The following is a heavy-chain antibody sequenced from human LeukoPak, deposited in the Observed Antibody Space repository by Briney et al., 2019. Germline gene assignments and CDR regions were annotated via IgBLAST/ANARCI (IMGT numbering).Heavy chain of an antibody. Sequence: SETLSLTCSASGGSISYYYWSWIRQPPGKGLEWIGYSHDSGESNYNPSLQSRVIISRDTSKNQFSLNLMSVTAADTAVYYCAASSHSGSYRAYWGQGTPVTVSS. CDR3: AASSHSGSYRAY. CDR2: SHDSGES. V-gene: IGHV4-59*08. D-gene: IGHD3-10*01. J-gene: IGHJ4*02. CDR1: GGSISYYY.